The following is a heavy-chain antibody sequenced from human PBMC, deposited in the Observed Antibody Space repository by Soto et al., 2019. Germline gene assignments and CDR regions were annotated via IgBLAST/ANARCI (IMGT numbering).Heavy chain of an antibody. CDR1: GGSTSGKY. J-gene: IGHJ2*01. CDR2: IYSSGRT. Sequence: AHLQESGPGVVKASETLSLTCSLSGGSTSGKYWSWIRQSAGKGLEWIGRIYSSGRTHYNPSLGSRVSMSVAQNSFSLRLSSVTAAATAIYYCARDFDVNTALDYWYFDLWGRGTQVSVSS. V-gene: IGHV4-4*07. D-gene: IGHD3-9*01. CDR3: ARDFDVNTALDYWYFDL.